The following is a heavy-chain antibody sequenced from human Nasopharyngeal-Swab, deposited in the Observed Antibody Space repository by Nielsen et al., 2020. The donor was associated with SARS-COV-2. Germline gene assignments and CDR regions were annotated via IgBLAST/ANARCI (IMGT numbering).Heavy chain of an antibody. V-gene: IGHV1-3*01. CDR1: GYTFTTYA. J-gene: IGHJ4*02. CDR2: INAGPGNR. CDR3: ARSGTVGAPGFDY. Sequence: ASVKVSCKVSGYTFTTYAIHWVLHAPGQMLEWMSWINAGPGNRAYSQRFQGRVTISADTSASTAYMELHSLRSEDTAVYYCARSGTVGAPGFDYWGQGTLVTVSS. D-gene: IGHD1-26*01.